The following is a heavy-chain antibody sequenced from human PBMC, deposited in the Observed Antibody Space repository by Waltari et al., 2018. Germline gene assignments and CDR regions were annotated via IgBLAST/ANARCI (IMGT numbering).Heavy chain of an antibody. CDR3: ARVIFGVVIGPYYFDY. J-gene: IGHJ4*02. CDR2: IYYSGST. Sequence: QVQLQESGPGLVKPSETLSLTCTVSGGSISSHYWSWIRQPPGKGLDWIGYIYYSGSTNYNPSLKSRVTISVDTSKNQFSLKLSSVTAADTAVYYCARVIFGVVIGPYYFDYWGQGTLVTVSS. CDR1: GGSISSHY. V-gene: IGHV4-59*11. D-gene: IGHD3-3*01.